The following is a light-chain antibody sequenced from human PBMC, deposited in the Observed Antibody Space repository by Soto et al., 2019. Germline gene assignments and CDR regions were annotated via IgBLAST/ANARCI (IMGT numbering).Light chain of an antibody. CDR1: SSNIGASYD. Sequence: QSALTQAPSVSGAPGQRVTISCTGSSSNIGASYDVQWYQHLPGTAPKLLIHGNTNRPSGVPDRFSGSKSGTSASLAITALQAEDEGDYYCQSYDTTLSSWVFGGGTKVTVL. J-gene: IGLJ3*02. CDR2: GNT. V-gene: IGLV1-40*01. CDR3: QSYDTTLSSWV.